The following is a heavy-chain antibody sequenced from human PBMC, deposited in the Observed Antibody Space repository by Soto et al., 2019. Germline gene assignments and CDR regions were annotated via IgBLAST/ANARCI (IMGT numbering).Heavy chain of an antibody. CDR3: ARDGISSGWYYFDY. V-gene: IGHV4-59*01. CDR1: GGSISSYY. Sequence: SETLSLTCTVSGGSISSYYWSWIRQPPGKGLEWIGYIYYSGSTNYNPSLKSRVTISVDTSKNQFSLKLSSVTAADTAVYYCARDGISSGWYYFDYWGQGTLVTVSS. CDR2: IYYSGST. J-gene: IGHJ4*02. D-gene: IGHD6-19*01.